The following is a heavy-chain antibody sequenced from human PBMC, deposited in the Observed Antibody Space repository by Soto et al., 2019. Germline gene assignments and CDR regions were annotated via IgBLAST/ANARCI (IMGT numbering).Heavy chain of an antibody. CDR3: AKGRSYYYYYGVDV. V-gene: IGHV3-21*04. J-gene: IGHJ6*02. CDR1: GLTFSSYS. Sequence: GGSLRLSCAASGLTFSSYSMNWVRQAPGKGLEWVPSISSSSSYIYYADSVKGRFTISRDNSKSTLYLQMNSLRAEDTALYYCAKGRSYYYYYGVDVWGQGTTVTVSS. CDR2: ISSSSSYI.